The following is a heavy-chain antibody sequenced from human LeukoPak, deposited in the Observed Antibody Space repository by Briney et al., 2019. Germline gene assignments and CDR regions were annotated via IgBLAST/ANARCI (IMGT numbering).Heavy chain of an antibody. Sequence: ASVKVSCKSSGYTFTGYYIHWVRQAPGRGLEWMGRINHNSGGPNYQQKFQGRVAMTRDTSISTAYMDLSRLRSDDTAVYYCARESYGTHDYWGQGTLVTVSS. CDR1: GYTFTGYY. CDR3: ARESYGTHDY. D-gene: IGHD4-17*01. CDR2: INHNSGGP. J-gene: IGHJ4*02. V-gene: IGHV1-2*06.